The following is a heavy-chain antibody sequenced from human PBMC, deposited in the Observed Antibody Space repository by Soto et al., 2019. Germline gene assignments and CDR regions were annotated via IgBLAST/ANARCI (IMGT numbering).Heavy chain of an antibody. V-gene: IGHV1-69*08. CDR3: ARESLDYDGDY. Sequence: QVQLVQSGAEVKKPGSSVKVSCKVSGGTFSSYSVSWVRQVPGQGLEWMGRIIPMLGTVNYAEKFQGRVTITADKSTSTAYMELSSLRSEDTAVYYCARESLDYDGDYWGQGTLVTVSS. D-gene: IGHD3-3*01. CDR1: GGTFSSYS. J-gene: IGHJ4*02. CDR2: IIPMLGTV.